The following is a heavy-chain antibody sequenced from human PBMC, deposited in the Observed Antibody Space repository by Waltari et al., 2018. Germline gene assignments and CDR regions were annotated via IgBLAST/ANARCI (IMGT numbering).Heavy chain of an antibody. V-gene: IGHV5-51*03. Sequence: EVQLVQSGAEVKKPGESLKLSCKGSGYSFTSYWFGWACQIPGKGREWVGIIYPGDSDTRSSPSFQGQVTISADKSISTAYRQWSSLKASDTAMYYCAREVHITGTTDAFDIWGQGTMVTVSS. J-gene: IGHJ3*02. CDR3: AREVHITGTTDAFDI. CDR1: GYSFTSYW. CDR2: IYPGDSDT. D-gene: IGHD1-20*01.